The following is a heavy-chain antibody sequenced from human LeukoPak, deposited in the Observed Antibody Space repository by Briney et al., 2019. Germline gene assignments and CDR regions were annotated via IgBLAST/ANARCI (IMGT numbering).Heavy chain of an antibody. CDR1: GVSISSYY. J-gene: IGHJ3*02. D-gene: IGHD1-1*01. CDR3: ARGSYNWNDGAFDI. V-gene: IGHV4-4*07. CDR2: IYTSGST. Sequence: PSETLSLTCTVSGVSISSYYWSWIRQPAGKGLEWIGRIYTSGSTNYNPSLKSRVTMSVDTSKNQFSLKLSSVTAADTAVYYCARGSYNWNDGAFDIWGQGTMVTVSS.